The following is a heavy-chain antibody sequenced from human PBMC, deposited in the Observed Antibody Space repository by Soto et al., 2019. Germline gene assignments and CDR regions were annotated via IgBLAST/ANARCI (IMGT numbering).Heavy chain of an antibody. D-gene: IGHD2-2*01. V-gene: IGHV4-59*01. CDR1: AGSISSSS. CDR3: ARARFCTSTSCYHYFDF. J-gene: IGHJ4*02. CDR2: IYNNGRT. Sequence: SETLSLPCTVAAGSISSSSWSWIRQPPGRGLEWIGYIYNNGRTDYNPSLKRRVTISVDTSKNHFSLKLSSVTPADTAVYYCARARFCTSTSCYHYFDFWGQGTLVSVSS.